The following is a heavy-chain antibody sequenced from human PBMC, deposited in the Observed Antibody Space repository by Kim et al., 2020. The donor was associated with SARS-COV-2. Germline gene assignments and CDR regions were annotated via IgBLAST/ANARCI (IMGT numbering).Heavy chain of an antibody. V-gene: IGHV4-30-4*01. J-gene: IGHJ4*02. CDR3: ARSRGYYYDSSGYYSLDY. D-gene: IGHD3-22*01. Sequence: SETLSLTCTVSGGSISSGDYYWSWIRQPPGKGLEWIGYIYYSGSTYYNPSLKSRVTISVDTSKNQFSLKLSSVTAADTAVYYCARSRGYYYDSSGYYSLDYWGQGTLVTVSS. CDR1: GGSISSGDYY. CDR2: IYYSGST.